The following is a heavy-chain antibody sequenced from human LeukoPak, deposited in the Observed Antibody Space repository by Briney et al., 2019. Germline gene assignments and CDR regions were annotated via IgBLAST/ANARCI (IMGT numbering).Heavy chain of an antibody. J-gene: IGHJ4*02. D-gene: IGHD6-13*01. Sequence: GGSLRLSCAASGFTFSSYALTWVRQAPGKGLEWVSAVSASGSSTYYADSVKGRFTISGDNSKNTLYLQMNSLRAEDTAVYYCAKATATSGKPVFDYWGQGFLVTVSS. V-gene: IGHV3-23*01. CDR1: GFTFSSYA. CDR2: VSASGSST. CDR3: AKATATSGKPVFDY.